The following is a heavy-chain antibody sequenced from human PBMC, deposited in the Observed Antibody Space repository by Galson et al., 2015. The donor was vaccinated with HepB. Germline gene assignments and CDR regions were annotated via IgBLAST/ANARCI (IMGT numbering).Heavy chain of an antibody. D-gene: IGHD3-22*01. CDR2: ISSSSSYI. V-gene: IGHV3-21*04. Sequence: SLRLSCAASRFTFSTSTMNWVRQAPGKGLEWVSSISSSSSYIYYAGSVKGRFTISRDNSKNSLYLQMSSLRAEDTAVYYCASLFMGRSGYYWGQATQVTVSS. CDR1: RFTFSTST. J-gene: IGHJ4*02. CDR3: ASLFMGRSGYY.